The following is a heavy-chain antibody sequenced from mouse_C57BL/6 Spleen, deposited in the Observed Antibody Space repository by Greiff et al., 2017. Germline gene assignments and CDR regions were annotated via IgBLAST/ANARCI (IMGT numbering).Heavy chain of an antibody. Sequence: VQLQQSGAELVRPGASVKLSCKASGYTFTSYGIRWVKQRPGQGLEWIGEIYPRSGNTYYTEKFKGKATLTADKSSSTAYMWLRSLTSEDSAVYYCRGRYYGYGKDAIAYWGQGTLVTVSA. CDR2: IYPRSGNT. CDR3: RGRYYGYGKDAIAY. V-gene: IGHV1-81*01. CDR1: GYTFTSYG. D-gene: IGHD2-2*01. J-gene: IGHJ4*01.